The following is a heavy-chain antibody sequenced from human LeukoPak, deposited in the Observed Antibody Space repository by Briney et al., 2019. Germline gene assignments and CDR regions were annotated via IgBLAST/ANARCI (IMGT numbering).Heavy chain of an antibody. J-gene: IGHJ4*02. CDR1: GFTFSGYW. D-gene: IGHD3-10*01. Sequence: PGGSLRLSCAASGFTFSGYWVTWVRQAPGKGLERVANINQAASEKNYVGSVKGRFTISRDNAKNSLHLQMNSLRAEDTAVYYCASYYYGSGTSLGYWGQGTLVTVSS. CDR2: INQAASEK. CDR3: ASYYYGSGTSLGY. V-gene: IGHV3-7*01.